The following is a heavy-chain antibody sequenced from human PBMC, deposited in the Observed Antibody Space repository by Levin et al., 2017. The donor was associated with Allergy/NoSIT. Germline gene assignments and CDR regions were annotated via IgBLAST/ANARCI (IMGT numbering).Heavy chain of an antibody. J-gene: IGHJ2*01. CDR2: IYYSGST. Sequence: SETLSLTCTVSGGSVSSGSYYWSWIRQPPGKGLEWIGYIYYSGSTNYNPSLKSRVTISVDTSKNQFSLKLSSVTAADTAVYYCARAGGIRAGWYFDLWGRGTLVTVSS. V-gene: IGHV4-61*01. D-gene: IGHD3-16*01. CDR1: GGSVSSGSYY. CDR3: ARAGGIRAGWYFDL.